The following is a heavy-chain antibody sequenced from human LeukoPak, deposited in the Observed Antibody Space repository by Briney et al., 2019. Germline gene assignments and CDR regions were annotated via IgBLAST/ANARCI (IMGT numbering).Heavy chain of an antibody. CDR2: IIPIFGTA. J-gene: IGHJ6*03. CDR3: ARSYSEYYMDV. D-gene: IGHD1-26*01. Sequence: SVKVSCKASGGTFISYAISWVRQAPGQGLEWRGGIIPIFGTANYAQKFQGRVTITADESTSTAYMELSSLRSEDTAVYYCARSYSEYYMDVWGKGTTVTVSS. V-gene: IGHV1-69*13. CDR1: GGTFISYA.